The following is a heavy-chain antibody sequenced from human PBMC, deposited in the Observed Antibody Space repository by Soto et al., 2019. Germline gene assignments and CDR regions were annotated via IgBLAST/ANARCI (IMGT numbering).Heavy chain of an antibody. J-gene: IGHJ4*02. CDR3: AKDGSGSYEDISY. CDR2: ISYHGTNK. Sequence: GGSLRLSCAASGFTFSSYGMHWVRQAPGKGLEWVAVISYHGTNKYYADFVKGRFTISRDNSKNTLYLQMNSLRPEDTAVYYCAKDGSGSYEDISYWGQGTLVTVSS. V-gene: IGHV3-30*18. CDR1: GFTFSSYG. D-gene: IGHD1-26*01.